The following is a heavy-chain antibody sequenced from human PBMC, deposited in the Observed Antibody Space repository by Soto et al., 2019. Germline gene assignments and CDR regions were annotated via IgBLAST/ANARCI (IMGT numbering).Heavy chain of an antibody. D-gene: IGHD3-3*01. CDR1: GFTFSSYG. CDR2: IWYDGSNK. J-gene: IGHJ5*02. Sequence: GGSLRLSCAASGFTFSSYGMHWVRQAPGKGLEWVAVIWYDGSNKYYADSVKGRFTISRDNSKNTLYLQMNSLRAEDTAVYYCARDSNYYDFWSGGFDLWGQGTLVTVSS. V-gene: IGHV3-33*01. CDR3: ARDSNYYDFWSGGFDL.